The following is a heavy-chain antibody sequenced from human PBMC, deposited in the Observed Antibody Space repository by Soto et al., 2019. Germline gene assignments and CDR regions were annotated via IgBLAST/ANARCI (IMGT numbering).Heavy chain of an antibody. CDR1: GFTFSSYA. J-gene: IGHJ6*02. V-gene: IGHV3-23*01. Sequence: GGSLRLSCAASGFTFSSYAMSWVRQAPGKGLEWVSAISGSGGSTYYADSVKGRFTISRDNSKNTLFLQMNSLRAGETALYYCAKIREYYQGSGSRTYYFYGKDVRGQGTTGTGS. CDR3: AKIREYYQGSGSRTYYFYGKDV. D-gene: IGHD3-10*01. CDR2: ISGSGGST.